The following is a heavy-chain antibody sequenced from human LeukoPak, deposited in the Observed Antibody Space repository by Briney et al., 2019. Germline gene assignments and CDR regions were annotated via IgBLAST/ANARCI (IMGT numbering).Heavy chain of an antibody. J-gene: IGHJ4*02. CDR3: ATLTTVVTAYYFDY. Sequence: PSETLSLTCTVSGASISSYYWSWIRQPAGKGLEWIGRIYTSGSTNYNPSLKSRVTISVDTSKSQFSLKLTSVTAADTAVYYCATLTTVVTAYYFDYWGQGTLVTVSS. D-gene: IGHD4-23*01. CDR2: IYTSGST. V-gene: IGHV4-4*07. CDR1: GASISSYY.